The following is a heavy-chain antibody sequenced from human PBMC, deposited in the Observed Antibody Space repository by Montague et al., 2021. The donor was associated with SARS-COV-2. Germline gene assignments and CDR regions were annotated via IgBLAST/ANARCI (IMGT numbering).Heavy chain of an antibody. CDR3: AKDEATVRGIINWYFDL. J-gene: IGHJ2*01. Sequence: SLRLSCAASGFTFSNYAMNWVRQAPGKGLEWVSVIFGSGSSTYYSGSVRGRFTVSRDNFKNTLYLQMNNLRAEDTAVYYCAKDEATVRGIINWYFDLWGRGTLVTVSS. CDR1: GFTFSNYA. D-gene: IGHD3-10*01. V-gene: IGHV3-23*03. CDR2: IFGSGSST.